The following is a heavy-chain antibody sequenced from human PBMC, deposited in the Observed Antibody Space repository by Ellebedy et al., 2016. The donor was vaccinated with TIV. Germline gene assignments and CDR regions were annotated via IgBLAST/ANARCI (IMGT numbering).Heavy chain of an antibody. CDR2: ISYDGSNK. Sequence: GESLKISCAASGFTFSSYAMHWVRQAPGKGLEWVAVISYDGSNKYYADSVKGRFTISRDNSKNTLYLQMNSLRAEDTAVYYCARDQVYGIQLWFDYWGQGTLVTVSS. J-gene: IGHJ4*02. CDR1: GFTFSSYA. D-gene: IGHD5-18*01. V-gene: IGHV3-30-3*01. CDR3: ARDQVYGIQLWFDY.